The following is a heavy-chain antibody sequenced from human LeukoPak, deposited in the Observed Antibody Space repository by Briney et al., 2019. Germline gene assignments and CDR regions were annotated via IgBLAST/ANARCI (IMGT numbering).Heavy chain of an antibody. V-gene: IGHV1-69*04. D-gene: IGHD3-3*01. CDR1: GYTFTGYY. J-gene: IGHJ6*02. Sequence: GASVKVSCKASGYTFTGYYMHWVRQAPGQGLEWRGRIIPILGIANYAQKFQGRVTITADKSTRTPYMELSSLRSEDTAVYYCARVGPLVDYDFWSGTRKPRNGMDVWGQGTTVTVSS. CDR3: ARVGPLVDYDFWSGTRKPRNGMDV. CDR2: IIPILGIA.